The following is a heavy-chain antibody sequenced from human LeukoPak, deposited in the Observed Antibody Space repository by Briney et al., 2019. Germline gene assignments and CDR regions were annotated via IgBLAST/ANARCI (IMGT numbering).Heavy chain of an antibody. CDR2: ISYDGSNK. V-gene: IGHV3-30*18. CDR3: AKDWAVRGGTDLNWFDP. D-gene: IGHD3-10*01. CDR1: GFTSSSYG. J-gene: IGHJ5*02. Sequence: GGSLRLSCAASGFTSSSYGMHWVRQAPGKGLEWVAVISYDGSNKYYADSVKGRFTISRDNSKNTLYLQMNSLRAEDTAVYYCAKDWAVRGGTDLNWFDPWGQGTLVTVSS.